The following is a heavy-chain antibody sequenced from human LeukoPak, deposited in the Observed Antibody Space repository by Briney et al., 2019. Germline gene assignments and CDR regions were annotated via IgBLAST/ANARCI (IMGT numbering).Heavy chain of an antibody. CDR2: IRGSGAGT. CDR1: GFTFSSYA. V-gene: IGHV3-23*01. D-gene: IGHD4-17*01. CDR3: GRDPNGDYVGAFDF. Sequence: GGSLRLSCAASGFTFSSYAMTWVRQAPGKGLEWVSSIRGSGAGTSYAASVEGRFTMSRDNSKNTLYLQMDTLRAEDTAIYYCGRDPNGDYVGAFDFWGQGTLVTVSS. J-gene: IGHJ3*01.